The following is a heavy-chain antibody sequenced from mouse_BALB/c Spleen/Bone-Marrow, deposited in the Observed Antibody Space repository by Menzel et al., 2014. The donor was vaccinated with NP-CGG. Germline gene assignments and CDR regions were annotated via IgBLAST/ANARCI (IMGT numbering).Heavy chain of an antibody. V-gene: IGHV7-3*02. J-gene: IGHJ4*01. CDR1: GFTFTDYY. Sequence: DVKLVESGGGLVQPGGSPRLSCAPSGFTFTDYYMSWVRQPPGKALEWLGFIRDKANGYTTEYSASVKGRFTISRDNSQSILYLQMNTLRAEDSATYYCARDDYYAMDYWGQGTSVTVSS. CDR3: ARDDYYAMDY. CDR2: IRDKANGYTT.